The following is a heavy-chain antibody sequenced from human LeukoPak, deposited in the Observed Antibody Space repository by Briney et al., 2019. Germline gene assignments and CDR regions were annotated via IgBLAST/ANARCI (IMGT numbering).Heavy chain of an antibody. CDR1: GGSFSGYY. D-gene: IGHD3-10*01. CDR3: ARRLGRRFGERFYYYHYMDV. Sequence: PSETLSLTCAVYGGSFSGYYWSWIRQPPGKGLEWIGEINHSGSTNYNPSLKSRVTISVDTSKNQFSLKLSSVTAADTAVYYCARRLGRRFGERFYYYHYMDVWGKGTTVTISS. V-gene: IGHV4-34*01. J-gene: IGHJ6*03. CDR2: INHSGST.